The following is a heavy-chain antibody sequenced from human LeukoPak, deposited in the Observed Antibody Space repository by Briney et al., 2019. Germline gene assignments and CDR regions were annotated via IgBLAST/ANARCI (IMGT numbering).Heavy chain of an antibody. CDR3: ARALDCSGGSCYLGYYYGMDV. CDR2: IRYDGSNK. V-gene: IGHV3-30*02. J-gene: IGHJ6*02. Sequence: GGSLRLSCAASGFTFSSYGMHWVRQAPGKGLEWVASIRYDGSNKYYADSVKGRFTISRDNAKNSLYLQMNSLRAEDTAVYYCARALDCSGGSCYLGYYYGMDVWGQGTTVTVSS. CDR1: GFTFSSYG. D-gene: IGHD2-15*01.